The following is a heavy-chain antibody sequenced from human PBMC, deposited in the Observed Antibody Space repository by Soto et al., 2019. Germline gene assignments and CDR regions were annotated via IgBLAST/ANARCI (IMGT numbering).Heavy chain of an antibody. J-gene: IGHJ4*02. V-gene: IGHV1-2*04. Sequence: QVQLVQSGAEVKKPGASVKVSCKASGYTFTGYYMHWVRQAPGQGLEWMGWINPNSGGTNYAQKFQGWVTMTRDTSVSTAYMELSRLRSDAPAVYYCARDLAPLYSSSPRPQPGAFDYWGQGTLVTVSS. CDR2: INPNSGGT. D-gene: IGHD6-6*01. CDR1: GYTFTGYY. CDR3: ARDLAPLYSSSPRPQPGAFDY.